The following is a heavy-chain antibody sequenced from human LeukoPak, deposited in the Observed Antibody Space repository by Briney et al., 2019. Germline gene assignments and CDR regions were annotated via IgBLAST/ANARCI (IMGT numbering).Heavy chain of an antibody. J-gene: IGHJ3*02. CDR1: ALSFTTYW. V-gene: IGHV5-51*01. D-gene: IGHD2-2*01. Sequence: GDSLKISCKGSALSFTTYWIAWVRQMPGKGLEWMAIIYPGDSGTRYSPPFQGQVTISADKSISTAYLQWSSLKASDTAIYYCARRRYWNSTSCYEGAFDIWGQGTMVTVSS. CDR3: ARRRYWNSTSCYEGAFDI. CDR2: IYPGDSGT.